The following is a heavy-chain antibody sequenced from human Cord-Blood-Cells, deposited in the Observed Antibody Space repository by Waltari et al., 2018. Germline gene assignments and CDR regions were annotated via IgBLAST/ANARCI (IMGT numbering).Heavy chain of an antibody. CDR2: IYWDDDK. J-gene: IGHJ3*02. D-gene: IGHD3-3*01. CDR3: AHRSITIFGVVSDAFDI. Sequence: LLQCDPTLVSSTQTLSLTCTVYGFSYIPSGVGVCRISQPPGKALEWLALIYWDDDKRYSPSLKSRLTITKDTSKNQVVLTMTNMDPVDTATYYCAHRSITIFGVVSDAFDIWGQGTMVTVSS. V-gene: IGHV2-5*02. CDR1: GFSYIPSGVG.